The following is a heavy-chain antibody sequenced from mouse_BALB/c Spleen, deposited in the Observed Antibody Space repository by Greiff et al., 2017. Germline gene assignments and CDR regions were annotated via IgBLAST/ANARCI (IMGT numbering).Heavy chain of an antibody. CDR1: GFTFSSYG. CDR2: INSNGGST. J-gene: IGHJ2*01. D-gene: IGHD2-4*01. CDR3: ARAYDYDYFDY. Sequence: EVMLVESGGGLVQPGGSLKLSCAASGFTFSSYGMSWVRQTPDKRLELVATINSNGGSTYYPDSVKGRFTISRDNAKNTLYLQMSSLKSEDTAMYYCARAYDYDYFDYWGQGTTLTVSS. V-gene: IGHV5-6-3*01.